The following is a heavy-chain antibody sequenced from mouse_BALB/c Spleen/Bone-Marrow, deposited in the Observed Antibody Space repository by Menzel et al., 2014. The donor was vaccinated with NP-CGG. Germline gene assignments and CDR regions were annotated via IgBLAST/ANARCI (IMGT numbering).Heavy chain of an antibody. D-gene: IGHD2-1*01. Sequence: VKLMESGTEVVRPGASVKLSCKASGYSFTTYWMNWVKRRPGQGLEWIGMIHPSDSGTRLNQKFKDKATLTVDKSSSTAYMQLNSPTSEDSAVYYCAREKVYYGISWFAYWGQGTLVTVSA. CDR3: AREKVYYGISWFAY. CDR1: GYSFTTYW. V-gene: IGHV1-61*01. CDR2: IHPSDSGT. J-gene: IGHJ3*01.